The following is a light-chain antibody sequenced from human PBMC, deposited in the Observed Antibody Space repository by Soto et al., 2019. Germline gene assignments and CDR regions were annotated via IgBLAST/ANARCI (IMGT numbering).Light chain of an antibody. Sequence: QFVLTQTPSASGSVGQSVTISCTGTSSDVGAYNYVSWYQQHPGKAPKLMIYEVSKRPSGVPDRFPGSKSGYTASLTVSGLQAEDEADYYCSSHAGNNNYVFGTGTKVTVL. CDR2: EVS. CDR3: SSHAGNNNYV. CDR1: SSDVGAYNY. J-gene: IGLJ1*01. V-gene: IGLV2-8*01.